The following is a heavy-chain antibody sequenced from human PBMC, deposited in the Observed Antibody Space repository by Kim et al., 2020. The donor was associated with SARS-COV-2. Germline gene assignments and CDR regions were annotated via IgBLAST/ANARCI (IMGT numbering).Heavy chain of an antibody. CDR1: GGSISSSNW. J-gene: IGHJ6*02. Sequence: SETLSLTCAVSGGSISSSNWWRWVRQPPGKGLEWIGEIYHSGSTNYNPSLKSRVTISVDKSKNQFSLKLSSVTAADTAVYYCARVYSGGWYGSYSYGMDVWGQGTTVTVSS. D-gene: IGHD6-19*01. V-gene: IGHV4-4*02. CDR2: IYHSGST. CDR3: ARVYSGGWYGSYSYGMDV.